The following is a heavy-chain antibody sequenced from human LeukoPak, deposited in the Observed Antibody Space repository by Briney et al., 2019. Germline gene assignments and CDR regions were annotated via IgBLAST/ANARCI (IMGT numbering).Heavy chain of an antibody. CDR3: ARDHAAQWELPPYYYYGVDV. CDR1: GYTFTSYG. CDR2: FGAHNGNT. Sequence: GASVKLSCKALGYTFTSYGISWVRQAPGQGLEWMGWFGAHNGNTNYAQKLQGRVTMTTDTSTSTAYMELRSLRSDDTAVYYCARDHAAQWELPPYYYYGVDVWGQGTTVTVSS. V-gene: IGHV1-18*01. J-gene: IGHJ6*02. D-gene: IGHD1-26*01.